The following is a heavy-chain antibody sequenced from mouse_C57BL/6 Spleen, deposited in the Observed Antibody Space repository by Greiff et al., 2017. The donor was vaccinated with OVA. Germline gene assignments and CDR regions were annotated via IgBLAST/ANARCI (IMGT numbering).Heavy chain of an antibody. V-gene: IGHV1-82*01. D-gene: IGHD1-2*01. Sequence: VQLQQSGPELVKPGASVKISCKASGYAFSSSWMNWVKQRPGKGLEWIGRIYPGAGDTNSNGKFKGKATLTADKSSSTAYMQLSSLTSEDSAVYFCARTSGSFDYWGQGTTLTVSS. J-gene: IGHJ2*01. CDR1: GYAFSSSW. CDR2: IYPGAGDT. CDR3: ARTSGSFDY.